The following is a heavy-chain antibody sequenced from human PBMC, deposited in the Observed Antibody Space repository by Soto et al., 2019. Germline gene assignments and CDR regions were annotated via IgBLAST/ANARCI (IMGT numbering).Heavy chain of an antibody. J-gene: IGHJ4*02. D-gene: IGHD3-9*01. CDR2: INAGNGNT. CDR3: ARTDYDILTGYSTAFDD. CDR1: GYTFTSYA. V-gene: IGHV1-3*01. Sequence: ASVKVSCKASGYTFTSYAMHWVRQAPGQRLEWMGWINAGNGNTKYSQKFQGRVTITRDTSASTAYMELSSLRSEDTAVYYCARTDYDILTGYSTAFDDWGQRTLVTVSS.